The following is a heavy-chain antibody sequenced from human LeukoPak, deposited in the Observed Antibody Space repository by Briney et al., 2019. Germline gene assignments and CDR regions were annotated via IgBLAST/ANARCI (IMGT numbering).Heavy chain of an antibody. CDR2: IYYSGST. V-gene: IGHV4-59*08. CDR3: ARQRGGSYYGYYYYYGMDV. D-gene: IGHD1-26*01. CDR1: GGSISSYY. J-gene: IGHJ6*02. Sequence: PSETLSLTCTVSGGSISSYYWSWIRQPPGKGLEWIGYIYYSGSTNYNPSLKSRVTISVDTSKNQSSLKLSSVTAADTAVYYCARQRGGSYYGYYYYYGMDVWGQGTTVTVSS.